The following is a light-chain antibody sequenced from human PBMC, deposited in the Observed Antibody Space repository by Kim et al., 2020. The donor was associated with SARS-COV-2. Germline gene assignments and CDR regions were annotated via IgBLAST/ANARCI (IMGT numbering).Light chain of an antibody. J-gene: IGKJ5*01. Sequence: AAVGYRVTITCRASRDIRNDLGWYQKKPGKAPKRLIYAASILQSGVPSRFRGSGSGTDFALTISDLQPEDFATYYCLQDYQYPITFGQGTRLEIK. CDR1: RDIRND. CDR2: AAS. CDR3: LQDYQYPIT. V-gene: IGKV1-6*01.